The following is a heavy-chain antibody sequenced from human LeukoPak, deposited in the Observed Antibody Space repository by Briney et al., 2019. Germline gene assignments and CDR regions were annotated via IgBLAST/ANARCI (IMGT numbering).Heavy chain of an antibody. CDR2: MNPNSGNT. V-gene: IGHV1-8*02. CDR3: ARDGDGSDSGAFDI. J-gene: IGHJ3*02. CDR1: GYTFTSYD. D-gene: IGHD4-23*01. Sequence: GASVKVSCKASGYTFTSYDINWVRQATGQGLEWMGWMNPNSGNTGSAQKFQGRVTITRATSVGTAYMELSSLRSEDTAVYYCARDGDGSDSGAFDIWGQGTMVTVSS.